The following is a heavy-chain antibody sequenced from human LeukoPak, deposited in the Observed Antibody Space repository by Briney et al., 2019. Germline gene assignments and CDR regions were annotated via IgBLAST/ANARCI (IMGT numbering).Heavy chain of an antibody. V-gene: IGHV4-61*02. CDR2: IYTSGST. J-gene: IGHJ4*02. CDR3: ARRSGWYYFDY. CDR1: GGSISSGSFY. Sequence: SQTLSLTCTVSGGSISSGSFYWSWIRQPAGKGLEGIGRIYTSGSTNYNPSLKSRVTISVDASKNQFSLKLSSVTAADTAVYYCARRSGWYYFDYWGQGTLVTVSS. D-gene: IGHD6-19*01.